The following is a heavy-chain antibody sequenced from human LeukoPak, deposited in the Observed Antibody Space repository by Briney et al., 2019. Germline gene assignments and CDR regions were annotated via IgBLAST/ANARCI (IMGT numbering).Heavy chain of an antibody. J-gene: IGHJ4*02. CDR1: GLTFSGYW. CDR3: ARESKGRSKIDY. D-gene: IGHD4-17*01. CDR2: INKDGSER. V-gene: IGHV3-7*01. Sequence: GGSLRLSCAASGLTFSGYWMSWVRQAPGKGLEWVANINKDGSERYNVDSVKGRLTISRDNANKSLYLQMNSLRAEDTSVYYCARESKGRSKIDYWGQGTLVTVSS.